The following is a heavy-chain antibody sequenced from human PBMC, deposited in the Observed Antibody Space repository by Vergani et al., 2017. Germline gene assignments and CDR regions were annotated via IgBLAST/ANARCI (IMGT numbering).Heavy chain of an antibody. Sequence: EVQLVESGGDLVQPGRSLRLSCTASGFTFGYYAMDWFRQAPGQGLEWVGGIRSKAYGQATIYAASVKGRFTISRDESKSIAYLQMNNLQTEDTAMYYCVRDQVTMLRGRDALDIWGQGTMVTVSS. J-gene: IGHJ3*02. CDR1: GFTFGYYA. V-gene: IGHV3-49*03. CDR2: IRSKAYGQAT. D-gene: IGHD3-10*01. CDR3: VRDQVTMLRGRDALDI.